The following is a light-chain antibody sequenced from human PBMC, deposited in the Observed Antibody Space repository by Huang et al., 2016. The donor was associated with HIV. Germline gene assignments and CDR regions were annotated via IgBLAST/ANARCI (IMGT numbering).Light chain of an antibody. J-gene: IGKJ1*01. V-gene: IGKV3-20*01. CDR2: GAS. CDR1: QSVSSSY. Sequence: EIVLTQSPGTLSLSPGERATLSCMASQSVSSSYLAWYQQKPGQAPRLLIYGASSRATGIPDRFSGSGSGTDFTLTISRLEPEDFAVYYCQQSQTFGQGTKVEIK. CDR3: QQSQT.